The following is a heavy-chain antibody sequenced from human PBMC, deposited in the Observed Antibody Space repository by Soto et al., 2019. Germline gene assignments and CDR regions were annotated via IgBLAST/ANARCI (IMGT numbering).Heavy chain of an antibody. CDR2: INPKSGDT. V-gene: IGHV1-2*02. CDR3: ARSVSFITPRQDY. CDR1: GYTFTDYY. Sequence: QVQLVQSGAEVKKPGASVKVSCKTSGYTFTDYYIHWVRQAPGQGLECMGWINPKSGDTNYAQRFQGRVTMTRDTSISTAYMEVSRLRSDDTAVYYCARSVSFITPRQDYWGQGTLVTVSS. J-gene: IGHJ4*02. D-gene: IGHD6-6*01.